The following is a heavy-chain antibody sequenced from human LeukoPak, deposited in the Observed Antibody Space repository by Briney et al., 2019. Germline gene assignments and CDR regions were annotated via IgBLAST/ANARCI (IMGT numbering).Heavy chain of an antibody. Sequence: GGSLRLSCAASGFTFSSYGMHWVRQAPGKGLEWVAVIWYDGSNKYYADSVKGRFTISRDNSKNTLYLQMNSLRAEDTAVYYCARDLYDSSGYYQSWFDPWGQGTLVTVSS. J-gene: IGHJ5*02. CDR3: ARDLYDSSGYYQSWFDP. V-gene: IGHV3-33*01. CDR1: GFTFSSYG. CDR2: IWYDGSNK. D-gene: IGHD3-22*01.